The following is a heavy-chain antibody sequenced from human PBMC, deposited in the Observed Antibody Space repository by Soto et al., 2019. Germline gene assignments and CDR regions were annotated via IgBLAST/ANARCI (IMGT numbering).Heavy chain of an antibody. V-gene: IGHV1-18*01. CDR3: ARMNYGDYRDYYYGMDV. CDR2: ISAYNGNT. CDR1: GYTFTSYG. Sequence: GASVEVSCKASGYTFTSYGISWVRQAPGQGLEWMGWISAYNGNTNYAQKLQGRVTMTTDTSTSTAYMELRSLRSDDTAVYYCARMNYGDYRDYYYGMDVWGQGTTVTVSS. D-gene: IGHD4-17*01. J-gene: IGHJ6*02.